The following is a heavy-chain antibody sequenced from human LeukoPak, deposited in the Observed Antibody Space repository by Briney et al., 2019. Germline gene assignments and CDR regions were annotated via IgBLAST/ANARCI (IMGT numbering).Heavy chain of an antibody. V-gene: IGHV3-30*02. D-gene: IGHD2-15*01. J-gene: IGHJ3*02. CDR2: IWYDGSNK. CDR3: ARDSGRRGKPGAFDI. Sequence: GSLRLSCAASGFTFSSYGMHWVRQAPGKGPEWVAFIWYDGSNKYYADSVKGRFTISRDNSKNTLYLQMNSLRAEDTAVYYCARDSGRRGKPGAFDIWGQGTMVTVSS. CDR1: GFTFSSYG.